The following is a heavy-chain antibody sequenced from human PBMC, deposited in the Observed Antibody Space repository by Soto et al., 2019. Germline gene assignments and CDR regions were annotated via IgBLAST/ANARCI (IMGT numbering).Heavy chain of an antibody. D-gene: IGHD3-3*01. J-gene: IGHJ5*02. CDR3: ARSNSGYYKWFDP. CDR2: IYYSGST. V-gene: IGHV4-39*01. CDR1: GDSISSSSYY. Sequence: SETLSLTCTVSGDSISSSSYYWGWIRQPPGKGLEWIGNIYYSGSTYYNPSLESRVAISVDTSKNQFSLKLSSVTAADTALYYCARSNSGYYKWFDPWGQGTLVTVSS.